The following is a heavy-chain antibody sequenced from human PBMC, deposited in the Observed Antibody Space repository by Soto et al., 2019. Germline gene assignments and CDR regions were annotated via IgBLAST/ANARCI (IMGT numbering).Heavy chain of an antibody. CDR2: VSWDGGSA. V-gene: IGHV3-43*01. J-gene: IGHJ4*02. D-gene: IGHD2-8*02. Sequence: PGGSLRLSCAASGFAFDDYTMHWVRQTPGKGLEWVSLVSWDGGSAYYGDSMKGRFTISRDNSKNSLYLQMNSLRTEDTAVYYCAKAGRTGLSPFDSWGQGTLVTVSS. CDR3: AKAGRTGLSPFDS. CDR1: GFAFDDYT.